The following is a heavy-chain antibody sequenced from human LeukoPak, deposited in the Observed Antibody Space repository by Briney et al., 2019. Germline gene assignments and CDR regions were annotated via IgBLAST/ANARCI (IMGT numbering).Heavy chain of an antibody. CDR3: ARGSGYNYGFPDY. D-gene: IGHD5-18*01. J-gene: IGHJ4*02. CDR2: ISASGGST. Sequence: GGSLRLSCAASGFTFSSSAMSWVRQVPGKGLEWVSGISASGGSTSYADSVKGRFTISRDNSKNTLYLQMNSLRAEDTAVYYCARGSGYNYGFPDYWGQGTLVTVSS. CDR1: GFTFSSSA. V-gene: IGHV3-23*01.